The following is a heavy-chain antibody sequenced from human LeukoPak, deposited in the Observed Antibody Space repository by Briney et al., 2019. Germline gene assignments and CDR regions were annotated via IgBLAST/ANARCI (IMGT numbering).Heavy chain of an antibody. J-gene: IGHJ5*02. CDR2: INPNSGGT. D-gene: IGHD2-2*01. V-gene: IGHV1-2*02. CDR1: GYTFTGYY. Sequence: ASVKVSCKASGYTFTGYYMHWVRQAPGQGLEWMGWINPNSGGTNYAQKFQGRVTMTRDTSISTAYMELSRLRSDDTAVYYCATVVPAAMGWFDPWGQGTLVTLSS. CDR3: ATVVPAAMGWFDP.